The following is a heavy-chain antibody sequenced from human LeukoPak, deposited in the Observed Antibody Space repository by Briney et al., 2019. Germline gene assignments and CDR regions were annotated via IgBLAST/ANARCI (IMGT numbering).Heavy chain of an antibody. J-gene: IGHJ4*02. Sequence: SETLSLTCTVSGASVSRGGYYWSWICQHPGKGLEWIWFTSYGGGAYYNPSLMSRITMSVYPSQNQFSLKMRDVTAADTAVYFCATAEWENFYFASWGEGALV. CDR3: ATAEWENFYFAS. CDR2: TSYGGGA. V-gene: IGHV4-31*03. D-gene: IGHD1-26*01. CDR1: GASVSRGGYY.